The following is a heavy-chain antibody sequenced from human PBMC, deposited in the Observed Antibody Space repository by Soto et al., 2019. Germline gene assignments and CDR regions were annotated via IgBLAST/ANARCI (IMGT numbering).Heavy chain of an antibody. CDR1: GFTFSSYA. V-gene: IGHV3-23*01. CDR2: ISGSGGST. D-gene: IGHD3-3*01. Sequence: EVQLLESGGGVVQPGGSLRLSCAASGFTFSSYAMSWVRQAPGKGLEWVSAISGSGGSTYYADSVKGRFTISRDNSKNTLYLQMNSLRAEDTAVYYCAKARGRITIFGVVRGCCGIDVSGQGTTVTVSS. J-gene: IGHJ6*02. CDR3: AKARGRITIFGVVRGCCGIDV.